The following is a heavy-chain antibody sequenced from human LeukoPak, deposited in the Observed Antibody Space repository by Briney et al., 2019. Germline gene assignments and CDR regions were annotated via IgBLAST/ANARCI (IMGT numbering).Heavy chain of an antibody. D-gene: IGHD1-26*01. Sequence: GESLKISCKGSGYSFTSYWIGWVRQMPGKGLEWIGIIYPGDSDTRYSPSFQGQVTISADKSISTAYLQWSSLKASDTAMYCCARVRAGATSYYYYYMDVWGKGTTVTVSS. V-gene: IGHV5-51*01. CDR1: GYSFTSYW. J-gene: IGHJ6*03. CDR2: IYPGDSDT. CDR3: ARVRAGATSYYYYYMDV.